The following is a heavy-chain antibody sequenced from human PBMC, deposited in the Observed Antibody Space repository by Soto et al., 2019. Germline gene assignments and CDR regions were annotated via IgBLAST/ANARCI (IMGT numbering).Heavy chain of an antibody. CDR3: ARAEWYYDFWSGYPDQNWFDP. V-gene: IGHV4-34*01. CDR1: GGSFSGYY. J-gene: IGHJ5*02. Sequence: KPSETLSLTCAVYGGSFSGYYWSWIRQPPGKGLEWIGEINHSGSTNYNPSLKSRVTISVDTSKNQFSLKLSSVTAADTAVYYCARAEWYYDFWSGYPDQNWFDPWGQGTLVTVSS. CDR2: INHSGST. D-gene: IGHD3-3*01.